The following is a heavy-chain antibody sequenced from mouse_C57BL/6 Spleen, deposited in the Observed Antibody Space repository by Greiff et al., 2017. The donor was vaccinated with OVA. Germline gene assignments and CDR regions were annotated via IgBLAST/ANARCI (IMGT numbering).Heavy chain of an antibody. CDR3: ARGELGPAWFAY. Sequence: QVQLQQPGAELVMPGASVKLSCKASGYTFTSYWMHWVKQRPGQGLEWIGEIDPSDGYTNYNQKFKGKATLTVDKSSSTAYMQLRSLTSEDSAVYYCARGELGPAWFAYWGQGTLVTVSA. CDR1: GYTFTSYW. D-gene: IGHD4-1*01. CDR2: IDPSDGYT. V-gene: IGHV1-69*01. J-gene: IGHJ3*01.